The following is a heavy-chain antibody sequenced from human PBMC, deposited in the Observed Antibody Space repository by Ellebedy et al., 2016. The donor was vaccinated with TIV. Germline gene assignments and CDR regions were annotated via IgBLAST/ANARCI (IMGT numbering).Heavy chain of an antibody. D-gene: IGHD1-26*01. CDR1: GGSISSYY. Sequence: MPSETLSLTCTVSGGSISSYYWSWIRQPPGKGLEWIGYIYYSGSTNYNPSLKSRVTISVDTSKNQFSLKLSSVTAADTAVYYCARRTSGSAHFDYWGQGTLVTVSS. J-gene: IGHJ4*02. CDR2: IYYSGST. V-gene: IGHV4-59*01. CDR3: ARRTSGSAHFDY.